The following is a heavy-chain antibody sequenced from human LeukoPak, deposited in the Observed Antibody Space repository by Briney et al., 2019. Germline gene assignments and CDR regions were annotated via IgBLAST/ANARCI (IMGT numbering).Heavy chain of an antibody. CDR1: GFTFSNYN. J-gene: IGHJ4*02. Sequence: GGSLRLSCAASGFTFSNYNMNWVRQAPGKGLEWVSCISTRSTYIYYADSVKGRFTISRDNAKNSLYLQMNSLRADDTAVYYCARELGSSGYYPFDYWGQGTLVTVSS. CDR2: ISTRSTYI. CDR3: ARELGSSGYYPFDY. V-gene: IGHV3-21*01. D-gene: IGHD3-22*01.